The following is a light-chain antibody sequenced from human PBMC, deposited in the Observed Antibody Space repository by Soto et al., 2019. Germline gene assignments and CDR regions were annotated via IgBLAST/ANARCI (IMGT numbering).Light chain of an antibody. Sequence: DIQMTQSPSSLSVSVGDRVTITCRASQDIRNYLAWYQQKPGKVPKLLIYAASTLQSGVPSRFSGSGSGTDFTLTINSLQPEDFATYYCQQSYSTPITFGQGTRLEIK. J-gene: IGKJ5*01. CDR3: QQSYSTPIT. CDR2: AAS. CDR1: QDIRNY. V-gene: IGKV1-27*01.